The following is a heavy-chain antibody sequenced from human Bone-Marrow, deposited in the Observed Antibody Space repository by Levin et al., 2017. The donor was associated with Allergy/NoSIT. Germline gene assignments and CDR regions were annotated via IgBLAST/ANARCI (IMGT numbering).Heavy chain of an antibody. CDR3: AKDRDSSSARAYGLDV. J-gene: IGHJ6*02. CDR1: GFTFSTYA. D-gene: IGHD3-22*01. Sequence: QAGESLKISCAASGFTFSTYAMTWVRQAPGKGLEWICSISGSGSITYYGDSVKGRVTISRDNSRDTLYLQMSSLRAEDTAVYFCAKDRDSSSARAYGLDVWGQGTTVTVSS. V-gene: IGHV3-23*02. CDR2: ISGSGSIT.